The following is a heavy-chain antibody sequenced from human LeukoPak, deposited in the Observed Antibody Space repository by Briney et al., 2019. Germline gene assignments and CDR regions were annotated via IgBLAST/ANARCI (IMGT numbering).Heavy chain of an antibody. CDR1: GFTFSSYA. D-gene: IGHD6-13*01. J-gene: IGHJ4*02. CDR3: AKLSYIAAAAPHSDY. Sequence: GGSLRRSCAASGFTFSSYAMSWVRQAPGKGLEWVSAISGSGGSTYYADSVKGRFTISRDNSKNTLYLQMNSLRAEDTAVYYCAKLSYIAAAAPHSDYWGQGTLVTVSS. V-gene: IGHV3-23*01. CDR2: ISGSGGST.